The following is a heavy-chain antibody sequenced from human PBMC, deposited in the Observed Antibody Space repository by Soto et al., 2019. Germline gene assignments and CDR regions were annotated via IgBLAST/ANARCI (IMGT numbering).Heavy chain of an antibody. Sequence: EVQLVESGGGLVQRGGSLRLSCAASGLTFSSYSMNWVRQAPGKGLEWVSYISSSSSTIYYADSVKGRFTISRDNAKNSMYLQRNSLRAEDTAVYYCAFGEESRYYYYGMDVWGQGTTVTFSS. V-gene: IGHV3-48*01. D-gene: IGHD3-10*01. CDR3: AFGEESRYYYYGMDV. CDR1: GLTFSSYS. J-gene: IGHJ6*02. CDR2: ISSSSSTI.